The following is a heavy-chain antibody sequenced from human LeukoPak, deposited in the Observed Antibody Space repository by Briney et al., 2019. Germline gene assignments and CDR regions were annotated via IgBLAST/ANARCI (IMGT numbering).Heavy chain of an antibody. J-gene: IGHJ3*02. V-gene: IGHV3-30*18. CDR2: ISYDGGNK. D-gene: IGHD3-3*01. Sequence: GRSLRLSCAASGFTFSSYGMHWVRQAPGKGLQWEAVISYDGGNKSYGESVKGRFTISRDNSKNTLYLQMNSLRAEDTAVYYCAKDLTPSSVFGVVITNGNYAFDIWGQGTMVTVSS. CDR1: GFTFSSYG. CDR3: AKDLTPSSVFGVVITNGNYAFDI.